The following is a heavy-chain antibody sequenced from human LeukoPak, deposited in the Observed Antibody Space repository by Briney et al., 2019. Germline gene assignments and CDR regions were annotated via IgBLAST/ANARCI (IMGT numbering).Heavy chain of an antibody. CDR3: ARDRLEAVTDDDYFDY. CDR1: GFTFSSYS. Sequence: PGGSLRLSCAASGFTFSSYSMNWVRQAPGKGLEWVSYISSSSTIYYADSVKGRFTISRDNSKNTVYLQMNSLRAEDTGVYYCARDRLEAVTDDDYFDYWGQGTLVTVSS. V-gene: IGHV3-48*01. CDR2: ISSSSTI. D-gene: IGHD2-21*02. J-gene: IGHJ4*02.